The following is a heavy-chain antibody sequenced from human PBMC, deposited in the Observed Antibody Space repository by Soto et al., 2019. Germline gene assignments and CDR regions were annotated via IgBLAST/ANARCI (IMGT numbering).Heavy chain of an antibody. V-gene: IGHV3-33*01. CDR1: GFTFSSYG. J-gene: IGHJ4*02. CDR2: IWYDGSNK. CDR3: ARDRSQRKFDY. Sequence: GSLLLACSASGFTFSSYGMHWVRQAPGKGLEWVAVIWYDGSNKYHADSVKGRFTISRDNSKNTLYLQMNSLRAEDTAVYYCARDRSQRKFDYWGQGTLVTVYS.